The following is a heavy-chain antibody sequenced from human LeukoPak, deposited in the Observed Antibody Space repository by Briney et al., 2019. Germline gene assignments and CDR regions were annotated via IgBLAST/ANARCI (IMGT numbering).Heavy chain of an antibody. CDR1: GFTFSSYS. CDR2: ISSSSSYT. D-gene: IGHD3-22*01. J-gene: IGHJ4*02. Sequence: GGSLRLSCAASGFTFSSYSMTWVRQAPGKGLEWVSSISSSSSYTYYADSVKGRFTISRDNAKNSLYLQMNSLRAGDTAVYYCARDWDTYYYDSSGWFFDYWGQGTLVTVSS. V-gene: IGHV3-21*01. CDR3: ARDWDTYYYDSSGWFFDY.